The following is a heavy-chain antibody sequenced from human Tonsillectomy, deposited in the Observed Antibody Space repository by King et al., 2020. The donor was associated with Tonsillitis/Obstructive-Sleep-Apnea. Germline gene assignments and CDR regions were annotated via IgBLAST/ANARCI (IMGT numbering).Heavy chain of an antibody. Sequence: VQLVESGGGVVQPGRSLRLSCAASGFTFSSYGMHWVRQAPGKGLEWVAVIWYDGSNKYYADSVKGRFTISRDNSKNTLYLQMNSLRAEDTAVYYCAREVSYIWGSYRYIDYWGQGTLVTVSS. V-gene: IGHV3-33*01. CDR3: AREVSYIWGSYRYIDY. D-gene: IGHD3-16*02. CDR2: IWYDGSNK. CDR1: GFTFSSYG. J-gene: IGHJ4*02.